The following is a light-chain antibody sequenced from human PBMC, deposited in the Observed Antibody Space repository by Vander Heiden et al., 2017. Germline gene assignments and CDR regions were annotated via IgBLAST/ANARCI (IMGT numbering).Light chain of an antibody. V-gene: IGKV1-39*01. Sequence: DIQMTQSPSSLSASVGDRVTITCRASQSISSYLNWYQQKPGKAPKLLIYAASSLQSGVPSRFSGSGSADFTLTISSLQPEDFATYYCQQSDIPWTFGQGTKLEIK. CDR3: QQSDIPWT. J-gene: IGKJ2*02. CDR1: QSISSY. CDR2: AAS.